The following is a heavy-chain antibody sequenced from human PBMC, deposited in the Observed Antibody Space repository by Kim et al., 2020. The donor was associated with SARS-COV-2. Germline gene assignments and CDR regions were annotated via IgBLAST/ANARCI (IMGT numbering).Heavy chain of an antibody. Sequence: YAVSVRGRFTTSRDNPKSTVYLQMNSLRAEDTAVYYCAGICGTTSCSDDYWGQGTLVTVSS. D-gene: IGHD2-2*01. V-gene: IGHV3-23*01. J-gene: IGHJ4*02. CDR3: AGICGTTSCSDDY.